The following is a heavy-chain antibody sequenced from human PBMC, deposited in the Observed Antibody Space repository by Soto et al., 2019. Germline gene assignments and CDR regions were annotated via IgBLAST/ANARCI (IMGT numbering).Heavy chain of an antibody. Sequence: QLQLQESGSGLVKPSRTLSLTCAVSRGSISSGGYSGTWIRQPPGKGLEWIGYSYHTGSTSYNPSLKSRVTIGVDRSKNQFYLKRSSVTTADTAVYYCARVPDVWGQGTTVAVSS. CDR1: RGSISSGGYS. CDR2: SYHTGST. V-gene: IGHV4-30-2*01. CDR3: ARVPDV. J-gene: IGHJ6*02.